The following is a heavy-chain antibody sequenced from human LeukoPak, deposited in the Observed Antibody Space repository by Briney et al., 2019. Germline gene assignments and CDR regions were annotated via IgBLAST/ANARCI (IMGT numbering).Heavy chain of an antibody. V-gene: IGHV3-23*01. CDR2: INGNGGGS. J-gene: IGHJ4*02. D-gene: IGHD3-22*01. CDR3: ARVPGYDSSGYFDY. Sequence: GGSLRLSCAASGFTFSDHAMSWVRQAPAKGLEWVSSINGNGGGSYYIDSVKGRFTVSRDNSENALYLQMNSLRAEDTAVYYCARVPGYDSSGYFDYWGQGTLVTVSS. CDR1: GFTFSDHA.